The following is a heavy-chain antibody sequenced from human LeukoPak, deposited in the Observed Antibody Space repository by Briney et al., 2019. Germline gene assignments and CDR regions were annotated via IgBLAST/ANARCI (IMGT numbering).Heavy chain of an antibody. D-gene: IGHD6-13*01. CDR3: ARPPHSSSWYWLAY. CDR2: ISYDGSNK. CDR1: GFTFSSYA. J-gene: IGHJ4*02. V-gene: IGHV3-30*04. Sequence: GGSLRLSCAASGFTFSSYAMHWVRQAPGKGLEWVAVISYDGSNKYYADSVKGRFTISRDNSKNTLYLQMNSLRAEDTAVYYCARPPHSSSWYWLAYWGQGTLVTVSS.